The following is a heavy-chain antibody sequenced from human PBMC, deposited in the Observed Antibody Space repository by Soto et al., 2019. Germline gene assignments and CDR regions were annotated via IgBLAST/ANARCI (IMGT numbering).Heavy chain of an antibody. CDR3: ARGGHVVVVTAALDY. V-gene: IGHV1-46*01. D-gene: IGHD2-21*02. Sequence: VQLMPSGAEVKKPGASVTVSCKASGDTFTDYYIHWVRQAPGQGLEWMGTVNPSGGHTTYAQHFLGRVTMTRDTSTSTLYMELTSLISDYTAIYYCARGGHVVVVTAALDYWGQGTLVTVSS. CDR1: GDTFTDYY. J-gene: IGHJ4*02. CDR2: VNPSGGHT.